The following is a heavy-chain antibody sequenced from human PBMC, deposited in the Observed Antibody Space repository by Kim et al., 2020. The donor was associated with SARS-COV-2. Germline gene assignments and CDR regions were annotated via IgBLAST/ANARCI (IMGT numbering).Heavy chain of an antibody. CDR3: AKDTRTYYYDSSEDY. J-gene: IGHJ4*02. V-gene: IGHV3-23*01. Sequence: DSVKGRFTISRDNSKNTLYLQMNSLRAEDTAVYYCAKDTRTYYYDSSEDYWGQGTLVTVSS. D-gene: IGHD3-22*01.